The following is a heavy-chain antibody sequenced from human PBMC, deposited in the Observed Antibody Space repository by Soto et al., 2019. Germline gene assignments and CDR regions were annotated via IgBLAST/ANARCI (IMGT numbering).Heavy chain of an antibody. D-gene: IGHD1-1*01. J-gene: IGHJ5*02. CDR1: GGSISSGGYS. CDR2: IYHSGST. Sequence: QLQLQESGSGLVKPSQTLSLTCAVSGGSISSGGYSWSWIRQPPGKGLEWIGYIYHSGSTYYNPSINSRLTISVDRPKTPFSLKLSSGTAADTAVYQCACRVIGSVEGNGCFAPWGQGSLVTVSA. CDR3: ACRVIGSVEGNGCFAP. V-gene: IGHV4-30-2*01.